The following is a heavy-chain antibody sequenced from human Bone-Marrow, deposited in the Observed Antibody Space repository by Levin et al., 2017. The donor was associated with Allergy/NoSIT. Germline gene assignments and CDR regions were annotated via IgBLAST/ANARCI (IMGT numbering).Heavy chain of an antibody. J-gene: IGHJ5*02. V-gene: IGHV4-59*01. CDR2: IHYSGTN. CDR3: ACSGGNWGWFDP. CDR1: GGSISGYY. Sequence: TTSETLSLTCTVSGGSISGYYWSWIRQAPGKGLEWIGYIHYSGTNNYIPALKSRATISVDTSKNQFSLRLSSVTAADTAVYYCACSGGNWGWFDPWGQGILVTVSS. D-gene: IGHD7-27*01.